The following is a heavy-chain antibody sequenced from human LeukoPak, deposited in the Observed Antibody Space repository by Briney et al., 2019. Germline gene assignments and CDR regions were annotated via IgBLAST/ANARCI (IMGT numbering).Heavy chain of an antibody. CDR3: IVYDYYDSSGLDY. CDR1: GYSISSGYY. D-gene: IGHD3-22*01. CDR2: IYHSGST. Sequence: SETLSLTCAVSGYSISSGYYWGWIRQPPGKGVEWRGSIYHSGSTYYNPSIKSRVTISVDTSKNQFSRKLIAVTAADTALYYCIVYDYYDSSGLDYWGQGTLVTVSS. V-gene: IGHV4-38-2*01. J-gene: IGHJ4*02.